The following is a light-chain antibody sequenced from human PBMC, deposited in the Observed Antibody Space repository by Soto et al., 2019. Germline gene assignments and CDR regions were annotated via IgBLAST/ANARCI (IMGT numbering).Light chain of an antibody. CDR1: QSISSW. Sequence: DIRMTQSPSTLFASVGDRVTITCRASQSISSWLAWYQQKPGKAPKLLIYDASSLESGVPSRFSGSGSGTEFTLTISSLQPDDFATYDCQQYNSYWTFGQGTKVEIK. V-gene: IGKV1-5*01. J-gene: IGKJ1*01. CDR3: QQYNSYWT. CDR2: DAS.